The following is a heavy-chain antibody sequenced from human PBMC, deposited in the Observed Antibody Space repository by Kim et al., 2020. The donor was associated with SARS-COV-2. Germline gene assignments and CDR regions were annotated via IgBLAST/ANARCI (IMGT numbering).Heavy chain of an antibody. CDR1: GGSISSSNW. Sequence: LRETLSLTCAVSGGSISSSNWWSWVRQPPGKGLEWIGEIYHSGSTNYNPSLKSRVTISVDKSKNQFSLKLSSVTAADTAVYYCARVSSSGWYLTGGYFDYWGQGTLVTVSS. J-gene: IGHJ4*02. D-gene: IGHD6-19*01. CDR3: ARVSSSGWYLTGGYFDY. V-gene: IGHV4-4*02. CDR2: IYHSGST.